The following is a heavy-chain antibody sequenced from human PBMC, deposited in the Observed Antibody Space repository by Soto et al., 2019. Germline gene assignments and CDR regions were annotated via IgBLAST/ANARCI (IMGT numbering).Heavy chain of an antibody. CDR3: ARDGVVVDFWNLMWFNP. V-gene: IGHV1-2*02. CDR1: GLIFSGYY. Sequence: GPVKGSCKTSGLIFSGYYMHWVRQAPGQVLEWMGWINPNSGVTSYAKKFQGRATMSRDTSITTVYMELWRLTSDDAAMYYCARDGVVVDFWNLMWFNPWGQGTQVTVSS. J-gene: IGHJ5*02. CDR2: INPNSGVT. D-gene: IGHD3-3*01.